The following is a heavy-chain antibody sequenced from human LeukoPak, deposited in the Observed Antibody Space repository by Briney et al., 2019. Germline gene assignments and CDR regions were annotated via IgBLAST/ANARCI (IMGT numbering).Heavy chain of an antibody. Sequence: PGGSLRLSCAASGFTFADYIMHWVRHAPGKGLEWVSLISWDGGTTYYADSVKGRFTISRDNSKNSLYLQMNSLTTEDTAFYYCAKGGSSSWRGIYYYYMDVWGKGTTVTVSS. CDR1: GFTFADYI. J-gene: IGHJ6*03. CDR3: AKGGSSSWRGIYYYYMDV. D-gene: IGHD2-2*01. V-gene: IGHV3-43*01. CDR2: ISWDGGTT.